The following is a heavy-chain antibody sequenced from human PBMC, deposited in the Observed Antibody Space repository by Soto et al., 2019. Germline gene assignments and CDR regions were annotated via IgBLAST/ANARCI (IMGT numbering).Heavy chain of an antibody. J-gene: IGHJ6*03. V-gene: IGHV4-59*01. CDR1: GGSINSNY. Sequence: SETLSLTCTVSGGSINSNYWSWIRQPPWKGLEWLGYIYGSGSAKYNPSLKSRVSISVDMSKNQFFLNMRSVTAADTAVYFCAKTQIPDPGSGYYSPLMDVWGKGTTVTVSS. D-gene: IGHD3-3*01. CDR2: IYGSGSA. CDR3: AKTQIPDPGSGYYSPLMDV.